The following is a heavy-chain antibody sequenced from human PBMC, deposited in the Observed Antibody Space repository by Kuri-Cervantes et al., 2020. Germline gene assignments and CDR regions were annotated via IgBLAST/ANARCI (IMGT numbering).Heavy chain of an antibody. Sequence: GGSLRLSCAASGFTFSNAWMSWVCQAPGKGLEWVGRIKSKTDGGTTDYAAPVKGRFTISRDNAKNSLYLQMNSLRAEDTAVYYCAKDLSYYGSGSWRRYGMDVWGQGTTVTVSS. CDR2: IKSKTDGGTT. D-gene: IGHD3-10*01. CDR1: GFTFSNAW. J-gene: IGHJ6*02. V-gene: IGHV3-15*01. CDR3: AKDLSYYGSGSWRRYGMDV.